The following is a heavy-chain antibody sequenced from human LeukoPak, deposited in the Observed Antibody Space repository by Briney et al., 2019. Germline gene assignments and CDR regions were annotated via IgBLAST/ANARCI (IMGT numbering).Heavy chain of an antibody. D-gene: IGHD4-11*01. J-gene: IGHJ4*02. V-gene: IGHV1-69*13. CDR3: ARRVPRNTVTQSYYFDY. Sequence: ASVKVSCKASGGTFISYAISWVRQAPGQGLEWMGGIIPIFGTPNYAQKFQGRVTITADESTSTAYMKLSSLRSEDTAVYYCARRVPRNTVTQSYYFDYWGQGTLVTVSS. CDR1: GGTFISYA. CDR2: IIPIFGTP.